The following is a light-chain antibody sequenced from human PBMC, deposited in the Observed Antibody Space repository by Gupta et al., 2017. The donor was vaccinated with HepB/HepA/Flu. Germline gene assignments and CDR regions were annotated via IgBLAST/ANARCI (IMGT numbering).Light chain of an antibody. CDR1: QAISSY. J-gene: IGKJ1*01. CDR3: QQTYSSTWT. V-gene: IGKV1-39*01. Sequence: DIQMTQSPFSLSASVGDRVTITCRASQAISSYLNWYQQKPGKAPKLLIYAASSLQSGVPSRFSGSGSGTDFTLTIVSLQPEDFATYYCQQTYSSTWTFGQGTKVEIK. CDR2: AAS.